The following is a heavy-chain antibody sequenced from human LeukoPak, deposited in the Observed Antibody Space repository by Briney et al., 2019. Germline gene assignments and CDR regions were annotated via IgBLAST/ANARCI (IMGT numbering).Heavy chain of an antibody. CDR2: ISAYNGNT. J-gene: IGHJ4*02. Sequence: ASVKVSCKASGYIFTSYGISWVRQAPGQGLEWMGWISAYNGNTNYAQKLQGRVTMTTDTSTSTAYMELRSLRSDDTAVYYCARDLYGDSDFDYWGQGTLVTVSS. CDR3: ARDLYGDSDFDY. CDR1: GYIFTSYG. V-gene: IGHV1-18*01. D-gene: IGHD4-17*01.